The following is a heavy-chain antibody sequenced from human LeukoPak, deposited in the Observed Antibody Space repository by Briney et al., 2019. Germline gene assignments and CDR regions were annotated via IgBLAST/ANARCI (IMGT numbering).Heavy chain of an antibody. CDR3: ARDLLVVTEEDWFDP. CDR1: GGTFSSYA. Sequence: ASVKVPCKASGGTFSSYAISWVRQAPGQGLEWMGGIIPIFGTANYAQKSQGRVTITADESTSTAYMELSSLRSEDTAVYYCARDLLVVTEEDWFDPWGQGTLVTVSS. CDR2: IIPIFGTA. D-gene: IGHD2-21*02. J-gene: IGHJ5*02. V-gene: IGHV1-69*13.